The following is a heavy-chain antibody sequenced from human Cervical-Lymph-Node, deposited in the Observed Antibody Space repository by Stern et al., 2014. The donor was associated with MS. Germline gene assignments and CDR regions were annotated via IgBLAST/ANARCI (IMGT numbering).Heavy chain of an antibody. D-gene: IGHD6-13*01. CDR1: GDSISSSNW. CDR3: VRALGSSSFRYWFDP. CDR2: IYHAGTT. V-gene: IGHV4-4*02. J-gene: IGHJ5*02. Sequence: QVQLQESGPGLVKPSGTLSLTCAVSGDSISSSNWWSWVRQSPGKGLEWVGDIYHAGTTNYNSTLKSRLPISADNPKNHFSVRLTSVTAADTAVYYCVRALGSSSFRYWFDPWGQGTLVIVSS.